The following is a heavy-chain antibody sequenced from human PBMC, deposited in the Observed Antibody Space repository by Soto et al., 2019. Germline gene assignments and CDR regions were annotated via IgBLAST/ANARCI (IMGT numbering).Heavy chain of an antibody. Sequence: GASVKVSCKASGGTFSSYAISWVRQAPGQGLEWMGGIIPIFGTANYAQKFQGRVTITADESTSTAYMELSSLRSEDTAVYYCAREAYIAAAGSPGTPFDPWGQGTLVTVSS. CDR2: IIPIFGTA. CDR3: AREAYIAAAGSPGTPFDP. J-gene: IGHJ5*02. V-gene: IGHV1-69*13. CDR1: GGTFSSYA. D-gene: IGHD6-13*01.